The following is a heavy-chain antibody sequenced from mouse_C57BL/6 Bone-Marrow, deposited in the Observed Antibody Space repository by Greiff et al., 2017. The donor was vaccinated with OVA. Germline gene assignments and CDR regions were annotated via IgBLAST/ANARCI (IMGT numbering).Heavy chain of an antibody. V-gene: IGHV1-4*01. J-gene: IGHJ3*01. CDR1: GYTFTSYT. CDR2: INPSSGYT. CDR3: ARSGGFAY. D-gene: IGHD4-1*01. Sequence: QVQLKESGAELARPGASVKMSCKASGYTFTSYTMHWVKQRPGQGLEWIGYINPSSGYTKYNQKFKDKATLTADKSSSTAYMQLSSLTSEDCAVYDCARSGGFAYWGQGTLVTVSA.